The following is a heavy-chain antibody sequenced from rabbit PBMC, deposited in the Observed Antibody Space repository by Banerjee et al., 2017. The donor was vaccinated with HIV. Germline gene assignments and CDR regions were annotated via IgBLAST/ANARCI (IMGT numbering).Heavy chain of an antibody. Sequence: QEQLEESGGDLVKPEGSLTLTCTASGFSFSSSYYMCWVRQAPGKGLEWIACIYAGSGSTYYASWAKGRFTISKTSSTTVTLQMTSLTAADTATYFCARGMSGTKTRLDLWGPGTLVPVS. CDR1: GFSFSSSYY. V-gene: IGHV1S45*01. D-gene: IGHD1-1*01. CDR3: ARGMSGTKTRLDL. J-gene: IGHJ3*01. CDR2: IYAGSGST.